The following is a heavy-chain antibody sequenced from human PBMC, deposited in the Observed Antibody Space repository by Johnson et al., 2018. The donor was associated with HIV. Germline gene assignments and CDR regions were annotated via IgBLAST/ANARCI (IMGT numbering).Heavy chain of an antibody. J-gene: IGHJ3*02. V-gene: IGHV3-30*04. Sequence: QVQLVESGGGVVQPGRSLRLSCAASGFTFSSYAMHWVRQAPGKGLEWVALISYDGSNKYYADSVKGRFTISRASAKKSLYLQMNSLRPEDAAVYYCVKDIGYGGPSDGAFDIWGQGTMVTVSS. CDR2: ISYDGSNK. CDR1: GFTFSSYA. D-gene: IGHD4-23*01. CDR3: VKDIGYGGPSDGAFDI.